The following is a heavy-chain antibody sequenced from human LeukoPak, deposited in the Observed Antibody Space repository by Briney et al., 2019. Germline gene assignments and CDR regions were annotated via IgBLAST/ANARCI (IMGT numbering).Heavy chain of an antibody. D-gene: IGHD4-23*01. J-gene: IGHJ4*02. CDR1: GGSFSDYY. CDR2: IYHSGST. Sequence: SETLSLTCAVYGGSFSDYYWSWIRQPPGKGLEWIGSIYHSGSTYYNPSLKSRVTIPVDTSKNQFSLKLSSVTAADTAVYYCARAEGYGGELDSWGQGTLVTVSS. V-gene: IGHV4-34*01. CDR3: ARAEGYGGELDS.